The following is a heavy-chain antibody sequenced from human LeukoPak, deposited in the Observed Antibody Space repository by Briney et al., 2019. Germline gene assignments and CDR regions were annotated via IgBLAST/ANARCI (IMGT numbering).Heavy chain of an antibody. CDR2: ISTSGGYI. V-gene: IGHV3-21*01. D-gene: IGHD1-26*01. CDR3: ARDLVLSRSVGASEKVDY. Sequence: GGPLRLSCAASGFTFSSYSMNWVRQAPGKGLEWVSSISTSGGYIHYGDSVKGRFTMSRDNAKNSLYLQMDSLRAEDTAVYYCARDLVLSRSVGASEKVDYWGQGTLVTVSS. CDR1: GFTFSSYS. J-gene: IGHJ4*02.